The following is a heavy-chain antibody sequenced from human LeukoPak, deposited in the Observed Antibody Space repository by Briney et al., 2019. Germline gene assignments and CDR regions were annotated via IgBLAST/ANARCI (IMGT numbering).Heavy chain of an antibody. J-gene: IGHJ6*03. D-gene: IGHD5-12*01. CDR1: GGSISSGSYY. CDR3: ARDLRGYSGYDYPPYYYYMDV. CDR2: IYTSGST. Sequence: PSQTLSLTCTVSGGSISSGSYYWSWIRQPAGKGLEWIGRIYTSGSTNYNPSLKSRVTISVDTSKNQFSLKLSSVTDADTAVYYCARDLRGYSGYDYPPYYYYMDVWGKGTTVTVSS. V-gene: IGHV4-61*02.